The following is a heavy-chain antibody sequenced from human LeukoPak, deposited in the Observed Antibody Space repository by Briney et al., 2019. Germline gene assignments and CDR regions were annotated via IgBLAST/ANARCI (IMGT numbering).Heavy chain of an antibody. J-gene: IGHJ3*02. V-gene: IGHV3-30*02. CDR3: AKDLGIAAYYDAFDI. CDR1: GFTFSSYG. CDR2: IRYDGSNK. Sequence: GGSLRLSCAASGFTFSSYGMHWVRQAPGKGLEWVAFIRYDGSNKYYADSVKGRFTIPRDNSKNTLYLQMNSLRAEDTAVYYCAKDLGIAAYYDAFDIWGQGTMVTVSS. D-gene: IGHD6-13*01.